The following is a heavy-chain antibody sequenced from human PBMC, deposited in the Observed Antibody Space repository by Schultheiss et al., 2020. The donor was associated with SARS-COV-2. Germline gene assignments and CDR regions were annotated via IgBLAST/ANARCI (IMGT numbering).Heavy chain of an antibody. J-gene: IGHJ6*02. Sequence: ASVKVSCKASGYTFTSYGISWVRQAPGQGLEWMGIINPSGGSTSYAQKFQGRVTITSDRSVSTAYMELSSLRSEDTAVYYCTTDEQLGGMDVWGQGTTVTVSS. V-gene: IGHV1-46*01. CDR3: TTDEQLGGMDV. CDR2: INPSGGST. D-gene: IGHD6-6*01. CDR1: GYTFTSYG.